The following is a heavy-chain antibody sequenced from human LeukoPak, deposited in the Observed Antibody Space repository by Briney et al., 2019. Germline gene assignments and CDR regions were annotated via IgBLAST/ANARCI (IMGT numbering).Heavy chain of an antibody. Sequence: SETLSLTCAVYGGSFSGYYWSWIRQPPGKGLEWIGEINHSGSTNYNPSLKSRVTISEDTSKNQFSLKLSSVTAADTAVYYCARGLRYFDWLLAYFDYWGQGTLVTVSS. CDR1: GGSFSGYY. CDR2: INHSGST. CDR3: ARGLRYFDWLLAYFDY. D-gene: IGHD3-9*01. V-gene: IGHV4-34*01. J-gene: IGHJ4*02.